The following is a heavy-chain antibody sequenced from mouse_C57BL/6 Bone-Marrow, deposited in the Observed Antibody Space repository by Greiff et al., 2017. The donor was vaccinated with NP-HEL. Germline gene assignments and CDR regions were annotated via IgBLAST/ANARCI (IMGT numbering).Heavy chain of an antibody. Sequence: QVQLQQPGAELVMPGASVKLSCKASGYTFTSYWMHWVKQRPGQGLEWIGEIDPSDSYTNYNQKFKGKSTLTVDKSSSTAYMQLSSLTSEDSAVDYCARGGTTVRGYYFDYWGQGTTLTVSS. CDR1: GYTFTSYW. V-gene: IGHV1-69*01. J-gene: IGHJ2*01. CDR2: IDPSDSYT. CDR3: ARGGTTVRGYYFDY. D-gene: IGHD1-1*01.